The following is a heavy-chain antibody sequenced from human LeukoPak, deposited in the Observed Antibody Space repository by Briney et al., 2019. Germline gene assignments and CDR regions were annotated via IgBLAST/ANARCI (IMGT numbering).Heavy chain of an antibody. V-gene: IGHV3-15*01. J-gene: IGHJ6*03. CDR1: GFTFSSYA. CDR3: AKGKNIVVVPAADMDV. D-gene: IGHD2-2*01. CDR2: IKSKTDGGTT. Sequence: KPGGSLRLSCAASGFTFSSYAMSWVRQAPGKGLEWVGRIKSKTDGGTTDYAAPVKGRFTISRDDSKNTLYLQMNSLRAEDTAVYYCAKGKNIVVVPAADMDVWGKGTTVTVSS.